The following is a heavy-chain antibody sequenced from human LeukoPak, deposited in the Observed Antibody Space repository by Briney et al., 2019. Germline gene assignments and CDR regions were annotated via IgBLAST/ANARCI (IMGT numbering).Heavy chain of an antibody. CDR2: ISYDGSNK. CDR3: ARDGDHCSSTSCLGY. D-gene: IGHD2-2*01. CDR1: GFTFSSYA. J-gene: IGHJ4*02. V-gene: IGHV3-30-3*01. Sequence: GGSLRLSCAASGFTFSSYAMHWVRQAPGKGLEWVAVISYDGSNKYYADSVKCRFTISRDNSKNTLYLQMNSLRAEDTAVYYCARDGDHCSSTSCLGYWGQGTLVTVSS.